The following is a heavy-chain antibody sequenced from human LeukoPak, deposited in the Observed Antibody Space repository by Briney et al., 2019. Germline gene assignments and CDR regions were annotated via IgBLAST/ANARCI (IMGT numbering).Heavy chain of an antibody. D-gene: IGHD2-15*01. Sequence: SQTLSLTCTVSGGSISSGDYYWSWIRQPPGKGLEWIGYIYYSGSTYYNPSLKSRVTISVDTSKNQFSLKLSSVTAADTAVYYCASFGYSSGYYFDYWGQGTLVTVSS. J-gene: IGHJ4*02. CDR2: IYYSGST. CDR1: GGSISSGDYY. CDR3: ASFGYSSGYYFDY. V-gene: IGHV4-30-4*01.